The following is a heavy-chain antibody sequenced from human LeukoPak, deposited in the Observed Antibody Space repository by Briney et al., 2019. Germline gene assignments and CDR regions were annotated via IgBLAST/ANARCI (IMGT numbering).Heavy chain of an antibody. CDR2: MYNSGST. Sequence: SETLSLTCTVSGGSVSSDSYFWTWIRQPPGKGLEWIGYMYNSGSTNYNPSLKSRVSISVDTSKNHFSLKLSSVTAADTAVYYCARLSFDYVGGAFDIWGQGTMVTVSS. CDR3: ARLSFDYVGGAFDI. D-gene: IGHD3-16*01. V-gene: IGHV4-61*01. J-gene: IGHJ3*02. CDR1: GGSVSSDSYF.